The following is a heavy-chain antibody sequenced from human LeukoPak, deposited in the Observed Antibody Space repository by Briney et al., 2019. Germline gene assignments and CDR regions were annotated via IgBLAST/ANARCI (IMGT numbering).Heavy chain of an antibody. J-gene: IGHJ4*02. V-gene: IGHV4-30-4*08. D-gene: IGHD1-26*01. Sequence: SQTLSLTCTVSGGSISSGDYYWSWISQPQGKGLECIRYIYYSCSTFYNPSLNSRVTISVDTSKNQFSLKLSSVSAADTAVYYCARTGSGSYDLDYWGQGTLVTVSS. CDR1: GGSISSGDYY. CDR3: ARTGSGSYDLDY. CDR2: IYYSCST.